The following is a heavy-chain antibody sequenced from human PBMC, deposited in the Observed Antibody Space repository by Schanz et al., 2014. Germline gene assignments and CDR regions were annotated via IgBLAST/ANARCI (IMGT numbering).Heavy chain of an antibody. Sequence: QVQLVQSGADVKKPGASVKVSCKASGYTFTGYSMHWVRQAPGQGLEWMGRINPNSGGTNYAQKFQGRVTMTRDTSISTAYMELTRLTFDDTAIYYCARDSDVSKYNLFDSWGQGTLVTVSS. V-gene: IGHV1-2*06. J-gene: IGHJ5*01. CDR1: GYTFTGYS. CDR3: ARDSDVSKYNLFDS. CDR2: INPNSGGT.